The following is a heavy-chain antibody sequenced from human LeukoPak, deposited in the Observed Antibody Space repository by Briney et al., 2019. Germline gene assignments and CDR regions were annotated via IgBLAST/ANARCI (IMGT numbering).Heavy chain of an antibody. CDR2: IIPIFGIA. CDR1: GGTFSSYA. J-gene: IGHJ6*02. V-gene: IGHV1-69*04. CDR3: ARTDYYGSGSYDYYGMDV. D-gene: IGHD3-10*01. Sequence: SVKVSCKASGGTFSSYAISWVRQAPGQGLEWMGRIIPIFGIANYAQKFQGRVTITADKSTSTAYMELGSLRSEDTAVYYCARTDYYGSGSYDYYGMDVWGQGTTVTVSS.